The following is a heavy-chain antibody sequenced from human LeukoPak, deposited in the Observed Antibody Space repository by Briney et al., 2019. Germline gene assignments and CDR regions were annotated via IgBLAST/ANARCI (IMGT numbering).Heavy chain of an antibody. CDR1: GYTFTSYG. D-gene: IGHD5-12*01. V-gene: IGHV1-18*01. CDR3: ARGLYSGYDYHYYYYMDV. CDR2: ISAYNGNT. J-gene: IGHJ6*03. Sequence: SSVKVSCKPSGYTFTSYGISWVRQAPGQGLEWMGWISAYNGNTNYAQKLQGRVNMATDTSTSTAYMELRSLRSDDTAVYYCARGLYSGYDYHYYYYMDVWGKGTTVTVT.